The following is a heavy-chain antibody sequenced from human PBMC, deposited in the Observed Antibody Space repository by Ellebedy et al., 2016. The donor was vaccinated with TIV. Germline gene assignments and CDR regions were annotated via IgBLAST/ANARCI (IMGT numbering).Heavy chain of an antibody. V-gene: IGHV3-48*01. Sequence: GESLKISXAASGFTFSNYAVNWVRQAPGKGLEWVSQITSRSTTYYAESVMGRFTIPRDNAEDSLYLQMTSLRAEDTAVYYCARGFYWKSSSFDFWGQGTLVTVSS. J-gene: IGHJ4*02. CDR3: ARGFYWKSSSFDF. CDR1: GFTFSNYA. CDR2: ITSRSTT. D-gene: IGHD1-1*01.